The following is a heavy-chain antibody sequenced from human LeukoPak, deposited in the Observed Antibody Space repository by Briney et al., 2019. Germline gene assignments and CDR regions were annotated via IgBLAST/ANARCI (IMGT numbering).Heavy chain of an antibody. CDR1: GGTFSSYA. CDR3: ARDWRYYDILTGYTPDAFDI. J-gene: IGHJ3*02. D-gene: IGHD3-9*01. Sequence: ASVKVSCKASGGTFSSYAISWVRQAPGQGLEWMGGIIPIFGTANYAQKFQGRVTITADESTSTAYMELSSLRSEDTAVYYCARDWRYYDILTGYTPDAFDIWGQGTMVTVSS. V-gene: IGHV1-69*13. CDR2: IIPIFGTA.